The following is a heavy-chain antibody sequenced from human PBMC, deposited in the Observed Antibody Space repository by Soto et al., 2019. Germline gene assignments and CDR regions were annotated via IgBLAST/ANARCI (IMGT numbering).Heavy chain of an antibody. Sequence: GGSLRLSCAASGFTFSSYGMNWVRQAPGKGLEWVSTISNGGGSTYYSDSVKGRFTISRDNSKNTLHLQVDNLRAEDTAVYYCAKGIRASGRPYYFDYWGQGTLVTVSS. V-gene: IGHV3-23*01. CDR2: ISNGGGST. CDR3: AKGIRASGRPYYFDY. CDR1: GFTFSSYG. D-gene: IGHD3-10*01. J-gene: IGHJ4*02.